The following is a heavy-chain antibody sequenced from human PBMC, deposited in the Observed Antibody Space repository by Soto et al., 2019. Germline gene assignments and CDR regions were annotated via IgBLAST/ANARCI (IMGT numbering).Heavy chain of an antibody. V-gene: IGHV4-31*03. CDR3: ARARQHYDSEFDP. D-gene: IGHD3-22*01. CDR1: GDSISSGAYY. J-gene: IGHJ5*02. Sequence: QVQLQESGPGLVKPSQTLSLTCTVSGDSISSGAYYWSWIRQHPGKGLEWIGYISYSGSTYYNPSLKSRLTISVDTSENQFSLKLTSVTAADTAMYYCARARQHYDSEFDPWGQGTLVTVSS. CDR2: ISYSGST.